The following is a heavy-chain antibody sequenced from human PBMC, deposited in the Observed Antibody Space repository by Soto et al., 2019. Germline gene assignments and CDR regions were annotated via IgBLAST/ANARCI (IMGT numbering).Heavy chain of an antibody. D-gene: IGHD2-2*01. V-gene: IGHV3-23*01. CDR1: GFTFRTYT. CDR2: IGGSGGGS. J-gene: IGHJ1*01. Sequence: GGSLRLSCAASGFTFRTYTMNWVRQAPGKGLEWISAIGGSGGGSFYADSVKGRFTISRDDSKNVVFLQLSSLRVEDTAVYYCAKGGTTNWYRGLFQHWGQGPLVTVSS. CDR3: AKGGTTNWYRGLFQH.